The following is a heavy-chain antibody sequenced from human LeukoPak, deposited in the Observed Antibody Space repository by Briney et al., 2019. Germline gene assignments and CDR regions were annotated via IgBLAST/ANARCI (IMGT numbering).Heavy chain of an antibody. CDR1: GYTFTSYG. V-gene: IGHV1-18*01. CDR3: ARDSGLSGGSWPLDY. Sequence: ASVKVSCKASGYTFTSYGISWVRQAPGQGLEWMGWISAYNGNTNYAQRLQGRVTMTTDTSTSTAYMELRSLRSDDTAVYYCARDSGLSGGSWPLDYWGQGTLVTVSS. CDR2: ISAYNGNT. J-gene: IGHJ4*02. D-gene: IGHD2-15*01.